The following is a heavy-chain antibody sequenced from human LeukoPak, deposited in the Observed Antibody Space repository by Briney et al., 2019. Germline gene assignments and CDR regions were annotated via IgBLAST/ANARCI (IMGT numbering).Heavy chain of an antibody. V-gene: IGHV4-38-2*02. CDR2: IYHSGST. D-gene: IGHD3-10*01. J-gene: IGHJ4*02. CDR1: GYSITSGYY. Sequence: SETLSLTCTVSGYSITSGYYWGWVRQPPGKGLEWIGSIYHSGSTFYNPSLKSRVTISVDTSKNQFSLKLSSVTAADTAVYYCARDQDYYGSGSYGPDYWGQGTLVTVSS. CDR3: ARDQDYYGSGSYGPDY.